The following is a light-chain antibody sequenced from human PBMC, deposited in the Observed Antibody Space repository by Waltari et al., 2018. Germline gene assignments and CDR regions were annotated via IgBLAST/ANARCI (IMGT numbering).Light chain of an antibody. CDR2: EVT. J-gene: IGLJ3*02. V-gene: IGLV2-23*02. Sequence: QSALTQPASVSGSPGQSITISCTGTSSDIGSYNFVSWYQHHPGKAPKLILYEVTKRPWGGCDRFAGSKSGHTASLTISGLQAEDDADYYCYSSAMSAFVVFGGGTKLTVL. CDR1: SSDIGSYNF. CDR3: YSSAMSAFVV.